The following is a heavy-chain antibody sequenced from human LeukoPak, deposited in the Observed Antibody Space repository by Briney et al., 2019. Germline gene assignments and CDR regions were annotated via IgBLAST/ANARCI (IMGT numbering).Heavy chain of an antibody. V-gene: IGHV4-59*08. Sequence: SETLSLTCTVSGGSISSYYWSWIRQPPGKGLEWIGYIYYSGSTNYNPSLKSRLTISVDTSKDQFSLKLSSVTAADTAVYYCAKTVAGYWYFDLWGRGTLVTVSS. CDR1: GGSISSYY. CDR3: AKTVAGYWYFDL. CDR2: IYYSGST. J-gene: IGHJ2*01. D-gene: IGHD6-19*01.